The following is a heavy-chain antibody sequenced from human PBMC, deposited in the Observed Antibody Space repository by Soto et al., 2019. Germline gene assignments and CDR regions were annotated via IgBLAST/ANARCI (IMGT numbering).Heavy chain of an antibody. Sequence: ASVKVSCKASGYTFTSYGISWVRQAPGQGLEWMGWISAYNGNTNYAQKLQGRVTMTTDTSTSTAYMELRSLRSDDTAVYYCARRSVIPAAMDDNRFDPWGQGTLVTVSS. D-gene: IGHD2-2*01. CDR2: ISAYNGNT. CDR3: ARRSVIPAAMDDNRFDP. J-gene: IGHJ5*02. CDR1: GYTFTSYG. V-gene: IGHV1-18*01.